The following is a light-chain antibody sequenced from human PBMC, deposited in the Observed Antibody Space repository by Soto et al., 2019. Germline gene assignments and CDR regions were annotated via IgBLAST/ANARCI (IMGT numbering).Light chain of an antibody. CDR1: QSVSSSY. V-gene: IGKV3-20*01. Sequence: EIVLTQSPGTLSLSPGERATLSCRVSQSVSSSYLAWYQQKPGQAPRVLIYGASSRATGIPDRFSGSGSVTDFTLTISRLEPEDFAVYYCQQYGSSPPTFGQGTKVEIK. CDR2: GAS. CDR3: QQYGSSPPT. J-gene: IGKJ1*01.